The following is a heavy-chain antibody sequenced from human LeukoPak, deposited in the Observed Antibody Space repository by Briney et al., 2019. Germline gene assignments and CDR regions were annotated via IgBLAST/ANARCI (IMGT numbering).Heavy chain of an antibody. J-gene: IGHJ5*02. Sequence: ASVTVSYKASGGTFSSYAISWVRQAPGQGLEWMGRIIPILGIANYAQKFQGRVTLTADKSTSTAYMELSSLRSEDTAVYYRARVLIDGYCSGGSCYSTPRNWFDPWGQGTLGTVSA. V-gene: IGHV1-69*04. D-gene: IGHD2-15*01. CDR1: GGTFSSYA. CDR3: ARVLIDGYCSGGSCYSTPRNWFDP. CDR2: IIPILGIA.